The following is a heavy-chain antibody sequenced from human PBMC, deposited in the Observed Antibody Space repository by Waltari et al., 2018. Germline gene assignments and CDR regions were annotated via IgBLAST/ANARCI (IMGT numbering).Heavy chain of an antibody. V-gene: IGHV3-30*02. J-gene: IGHJ4*02. CDR3: AKDESATVTFFDY. D-gene: IGHD4-17*01. CDR2: IRYDGSNK. Sequence: QVPLVESGGGVVQPGGSLSTSCAASGFTFSSSAMHWVSQAPGKGLEWVAFIRYDGSNKYYADSVKGRFTISRDNSKNTLYLQMNSLRAEDTAVYYCAKDESATVTFFDYWGQGTLVTVSS. CDR1: GFTFSSSA.